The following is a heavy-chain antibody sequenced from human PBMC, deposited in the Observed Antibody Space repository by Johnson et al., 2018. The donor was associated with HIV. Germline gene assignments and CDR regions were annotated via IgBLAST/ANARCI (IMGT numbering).Heavy chain of an antibody. CDR3: ARDRGLDAFDI. CDR1: GFTFSSYD. CDR2: IYNDGTT. V-gene: IGHV3-66*01. D-gene: IGHD3-10*01. Sequence: VQLVESGGGLVQPGGSLRLSCAASGFTFSSYDMHWVRQATGKGLEWVSLIYNDGTTYYADSVKGRFTISRDSSKNTVYLQMNSLRVEDTAVYYCARDRGLDAFDIWGQGTMVTVSS. J-gene: IGHJ3*02.